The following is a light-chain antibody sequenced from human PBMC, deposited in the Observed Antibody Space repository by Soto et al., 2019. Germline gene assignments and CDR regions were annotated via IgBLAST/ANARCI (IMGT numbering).Light chain of an antibody. J-gene: IGLJ1*01. CDR3: SSYTSSSTVV. CDR1: SSDVGGYNY. Sequence: QSALTQPASVSGSPGQSITISCTGTSSDVGGYNYVSWYQQHPGKAPKLMIYDVSNRPSGVSYRFSGSKSGNTASLTISGLQAEDETDYYCSSYTSSSTVVFVTGTKLTVL. CDR2: DVS. V-gene: IGLV2-14*01.